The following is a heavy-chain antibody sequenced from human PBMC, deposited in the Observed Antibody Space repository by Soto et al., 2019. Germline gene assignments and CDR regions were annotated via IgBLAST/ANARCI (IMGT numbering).Heavy chain of an antibody. CDR2: IYYNGST. CDR1: GGSISSGGYY. D-gene: IGHD2-2*01. Sequence: SETLSLTCTVSGGSISSGGYYWSWIRQHPGKGLEWIGYIYYNGSTYYNPSLKSRVTISVDTSKNQFSLKLSSVTAADTAVYYCAREVGPNWFNPWGQGTLVTVSS. J-gene: IGHJ5*02. CDR3: AREVGPNWFNP. V-gene: IGHV4-31*03.